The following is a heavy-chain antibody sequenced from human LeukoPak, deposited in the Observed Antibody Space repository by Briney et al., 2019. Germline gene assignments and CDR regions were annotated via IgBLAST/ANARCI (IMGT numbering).Heavy chain of an antibody. CDR2: ISYDGSNK. CDR1: GFTFSNYA. V-gene: IGHV3-30-3*01. Sequence: PGRSLRLSCAASGFTFSNYAMHWVRQAPGKGLEWVAVISYDGSNKYYADSVKGRFTISRDNSKNTLYLQTNSLRAEDTAVYYCARDFVGYCSGGSCQRSYFFDYWGQGTLVTVSS. CDR3: ARDFVGYCSGGSCQRSYFFDY. J-gene: IGHJ4*02. D-gene: IGHD2-15*01.